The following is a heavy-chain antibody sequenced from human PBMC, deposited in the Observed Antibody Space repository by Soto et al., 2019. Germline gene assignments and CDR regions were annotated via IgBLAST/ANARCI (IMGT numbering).Heavy chain of an antibody. J-gene: IGHJ3*02. V-gene: IGHV3-9*01. CDR1: GFPFDDYA. CDR3: AKDIFLVGQLLNDAFDI. Sequence: GGSLSLSCAASGFPFDDYAMHWVRQAPGKGLEWVSGISWNSGSIGYADSVKGRFTISRDNAKNSLYLQMNSLRAEDTALYYCAKDIFLVGQLLNDAFDIWGQGTMVTVSS. CDR2: ISWNSGSI. D-gene: IGHD2-2*01.